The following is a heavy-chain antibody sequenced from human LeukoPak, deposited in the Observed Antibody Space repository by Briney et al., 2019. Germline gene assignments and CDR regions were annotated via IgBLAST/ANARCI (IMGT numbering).Heavy chain of an antibody. Sequence: PSETLSLTCTVSGGSISSYYWGWIRQPPGKGLEWIGSIYYSGSTYYNPSLKSRVTISVDTSKNQFSLKLSSVTAADTAVYYCARHTRTSGGSGYIDYWGQGTLVTVSS. CDR3: ARHTRTSGGSGYIDY. CDR1: GGSISSYY. D-gene: IGHD3-10*01. J-gene: IGHJ4*02. CDR2: IYYSGST. V-gene: IGHV4-39*01.